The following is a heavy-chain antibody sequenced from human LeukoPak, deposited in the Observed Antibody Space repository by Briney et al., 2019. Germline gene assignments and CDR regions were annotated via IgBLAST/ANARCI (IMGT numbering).Heavy chain of an antibody. V-gene: IGHV3-30*02. CDR3: AKDRERYCSSTRCYRGLDY. Sequence: GGSLRLSCAASGFTFSSYGMHWVRQAPGKGLEWVAFIRYDGSNKYYADSVKGRFTISRDNSKNTLYLQMNSLRAEETTVYYCAKDRERYCSSTRCYRGLDYWGQGTLVTVSS. J-gene: IGHJ4*02. CDR2: IRYDGSNK. D-gene: IGHD2-2*02. CDR1: GFTFSSYG.